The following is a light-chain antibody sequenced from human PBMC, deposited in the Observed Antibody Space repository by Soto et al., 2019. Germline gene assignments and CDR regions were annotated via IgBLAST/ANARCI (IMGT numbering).Light chain of an antibody. CDR1: QSVSSN. CDR3: QQYNNWPPT. J-gene: IGKJ2*01. CDR2: GTS. Sequence: EIVMTQSPATLSVSPGERATLSCRASQSVSSNLAWYQQKPGQAPRLLIYGTSTRAPGIPARFSGSGSGTEFTLNICSLQSEDFAVYYCQQYNNWPPTFDQGTKLEIK. V-gene: IGKV3-15*01.